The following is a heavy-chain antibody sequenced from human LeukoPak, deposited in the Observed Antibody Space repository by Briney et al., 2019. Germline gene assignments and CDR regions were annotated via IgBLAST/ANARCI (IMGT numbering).Heavy chain of an antibody. CDR3: AKDYIGYDQDFDY. D-gene: IGHD2-2*01. J-gene: IGHJ4*02. CDR1: GLTYSNSA. CDR2: ISGSGIST. Sequence: GGSLSLSCAASGLTYSNSAMTWVRQAPGKGLEWVSSISGSGISTYYANPVKGRFSISRDNSKNTLDLQMNSLGAEDTAVYFCAKDYIGYDQDFDYWGQGTLVTVSS. V-gene: IGHV3-23*01.